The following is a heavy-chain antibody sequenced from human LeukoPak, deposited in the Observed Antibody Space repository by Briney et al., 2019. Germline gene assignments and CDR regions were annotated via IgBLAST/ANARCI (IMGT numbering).Heavy chain of an antibody. J-gene: IGHJ4*02. D-gene: IGHD6-13*01. Sequence: ASVTVSCKASGYTFTGYYMHWVRQAPGQGLEWMGWINPNSGGTNYAQKFQGRVTMTRDTSISTAYMELSRLRSDDTAVYYCARQTRGYSSSWRYDYWGQGTLVTVSS. CDR3: ARQTRGYSSSWRYDY. CDR1: GYTFTGYY. CDR2: INPNSGGT. V-gene: IGHV1-2*02.